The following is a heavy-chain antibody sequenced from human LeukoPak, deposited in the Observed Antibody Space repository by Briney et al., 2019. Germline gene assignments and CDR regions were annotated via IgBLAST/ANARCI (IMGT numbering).Heavy chain of an antibody. J-gene: IGHJ6*03. Sequence: SETLSLTCTVSAGSISSSYWSWIRQPPGKGLESIGYIYYNGHTNYNPSLKSRVTISVVTSKNQFSLKLSSVTAADTAVYYCATILPVNYYMDVWGRGTTVTVSS. CDR1: AGSISSSY. CDR2: IYYNGHT. CDR3: ATILPVNYYMDV. D-gene: IGHD2-21*01. V-gene: IGHV4-59*01.